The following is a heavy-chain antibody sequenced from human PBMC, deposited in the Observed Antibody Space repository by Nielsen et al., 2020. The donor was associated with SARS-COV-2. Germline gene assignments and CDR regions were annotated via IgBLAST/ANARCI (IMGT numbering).Heavy chain of an antibody. Sequence: SETLSLTCTVSGGSISGSTFYWGWVRQPPGKGLEWIAAIYYTGSTYYTPSLKSRVTISVDTPKNQYSLKLSSVTAADTAVYYCAREDSSSCHDSWGQGTLVTVSS. CDR1: GGSISGSTFY. V-gene: IGHV4-39*02. CDR2: IYYTGST. J-gene: IGHJ4*02. D-gene: IGHD2-2*01. CDR3: AREDSSSCHDS.